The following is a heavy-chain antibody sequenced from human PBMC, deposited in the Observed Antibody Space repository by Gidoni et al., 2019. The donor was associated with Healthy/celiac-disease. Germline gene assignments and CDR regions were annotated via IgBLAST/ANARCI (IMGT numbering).Heavy chain of an antibody. CDR1: GFTFSSYG. CDR3: ASNPYSYGMDV. V-gene: IGHV3-33*01. CDR2: IWYDGSNK. D-gene: IGHD2-21*01. Sequence: QVQLVESGGGVVQPGRSLRLSCAASGFTFSSYGMHWVRQAPGKGLEWVAVIWYDGSNKYYADSVKGRFTISRDNSKNTLYLQMNSLRAEDTAVYYCASNPYSYGMDVWGQGTTVTVSS. J-gene: IGHJ6*02.